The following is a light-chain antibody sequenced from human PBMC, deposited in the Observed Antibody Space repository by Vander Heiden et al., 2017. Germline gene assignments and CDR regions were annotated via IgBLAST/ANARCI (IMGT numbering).Light chain of an antibody. Sequence: DIVMTHSPLSLPVTPGEPASISCRSSQSLLHSNGYNYLDWYLQKPGQSPQLLIYLGSNRASGVPDRFSGSGSGTDCTLKISRVEAEDVGVYYCMQALQTPLTFGQGTRLEIK. CDR3: MQALQTPLT. CDR2: LGS. CDR1: QSLLHSNGYNY. V-gene: IGKV2-28*01. J-gene: IGKJ5*01.